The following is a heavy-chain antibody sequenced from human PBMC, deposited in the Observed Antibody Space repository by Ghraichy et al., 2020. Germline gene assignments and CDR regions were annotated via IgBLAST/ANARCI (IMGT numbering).Heavy chain of an antibody. Sequence: SETLSLTCAVYGGSFSGYYWSWIRQPPGKGLEWIGEINHSGSTNYNPSLKSRVTISVDTSKNQFSLKLSSVTAADTAVYYCARGVRTHCSGGSCYSAGYFDLWGRGTLVTVSS. CDR3: ARGVRTHCSGGSCYSAGYFDL. CDR1: GGSFSGYY. V-gene: IGHV4-34*01. D-gene: IGHD2-15*01. CDR2: INHSGST. J-gene: IGHJ2*01.